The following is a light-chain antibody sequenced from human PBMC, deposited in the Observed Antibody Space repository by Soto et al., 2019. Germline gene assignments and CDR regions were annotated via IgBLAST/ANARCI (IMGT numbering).Light chain of an antibody. CDR3: CASAGSNIWL. V-gene: IGLV2-23*01. J-gene: IGLJ3*02. CDR2: EAT. Sequence: QSALTHPASVSGSPGQSVTISCTGTASDVGSYNLGSWYQQHPAKAPKVVIYEATERPSGLSNRFSGSKSGNTASLTISGLQAEDEVDYYCCASAGSNIWLFGGGTKVTVL. CDR1: ASDVGSYNL.